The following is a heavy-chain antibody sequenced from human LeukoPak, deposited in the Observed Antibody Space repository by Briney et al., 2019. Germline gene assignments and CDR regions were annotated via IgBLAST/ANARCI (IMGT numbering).Heavy chain of an antibody. J-gene: IGHJ4*02. V-gene: IGHV4-59*01. CDR1: GGSITSGY. Sequence: KSSETLSLTCTVSGGSITSGYWSWLRQSPRKGLEWIGYIYYTGSTNYYPSLKNRVTISVDTSRNQFSLKMTSVTTADTAVYYCARGAGWYQFWGQGTLVTVSS. CDR3: ARGAGWYQF. D-gene: IGHD6-19*01. CDR2: IYYTGST.